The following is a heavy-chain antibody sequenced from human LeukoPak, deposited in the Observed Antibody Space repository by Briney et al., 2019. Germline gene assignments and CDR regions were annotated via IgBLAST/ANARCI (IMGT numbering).Heavy chain of an antibody. CDR2: IIPIFGTA. CDR3: AGDSGSSGYPAWFDY. D-gene: IGHD3-22*01. CDR1: GGTFSSYA. J-gene: IGHJ4*02. Sequence: ASVKVSCKASGGTFSSYAINWVRQAPGQGLEWMGGIIPIFGTANYAQKFQGRVTITADESTSTAYMELSSLRSEDTAVYYCAGDSGSSGYPAWFDYWGQGTLVTVSS. V-gene: IGHV1-69*13.